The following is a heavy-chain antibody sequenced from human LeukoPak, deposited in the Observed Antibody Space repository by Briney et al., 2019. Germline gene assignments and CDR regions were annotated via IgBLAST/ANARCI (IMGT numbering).Heavy chain of an antibody. CDR3: VRDWAPASMQAAPFDC. Sequence: GGSLRLSCAASGFSISTYWMHWVRQAPGKGPEWVANIKEDGSLKNYVDSVEGRFTVSRDNAKNTLYLQMNSLRLEDTAVYYCVRDWAPASMQAAPFDCWGQGTLVTVSS. D-gene: IGHD2/OR15-2a*01. CDR2: IKEDGSLK. V-gene: IGHV3-7*01. J-gene: IGHJ4*02. CDR1: GFSISTYW.